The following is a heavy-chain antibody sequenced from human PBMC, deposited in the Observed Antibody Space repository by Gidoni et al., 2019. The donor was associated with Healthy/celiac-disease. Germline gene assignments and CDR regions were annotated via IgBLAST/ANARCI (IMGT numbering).Heavy chain of an antibody. Sequence: QVQLVESGGGVVQPGRSLRLSCAASGFTFSRYARHWVRQAPGKGLEWVAVISYDGSNKYYADSVKGRFTISRDNSKNTLYLQMNSLRAEHTAVYYCASGGEEHIVVVTAIVFDYWGQGTLVTVSS. V-gene: IGHV3-30*04. CDR3: ASGGEEHIVVVTAIVFDY. D-gene: IGHD2-21*02. CDR1: GFTFSRYA. CDR2: ISYDGSNK. J-gene: IGHJ4*02.